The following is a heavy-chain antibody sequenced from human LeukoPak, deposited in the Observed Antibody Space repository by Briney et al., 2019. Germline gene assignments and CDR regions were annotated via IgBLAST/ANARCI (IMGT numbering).Heavy chain of an antibody. D-gene: IGHD2-21*02. CDR2: ISSSSSCI. Sequence: GGSLRLSCAASGFTFSSYSMNWVRQAPGKGLEWVSSISSSSSCIYYADSVKGRFTISRDNAKNSLYLQMNSLRAEDTAVYYCARTPRVVVTAPFGPWGQGTLVTVSS. J-gene: IGHJ5*02. V-gene: IGHV3-21*01. CDR1: GFTFSSYS. CDR3: ARTPRVVVTAPFGP.